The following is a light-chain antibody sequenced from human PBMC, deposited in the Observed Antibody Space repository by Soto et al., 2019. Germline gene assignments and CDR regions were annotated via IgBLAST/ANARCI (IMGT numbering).Light chain of an antibody. CDR2: DVT. CDR3: CSYVANYPYV. J-gene: IGLJ1*01. V-gene: IGLV2-11*01. CDR1: SNDVGRFNY. Sequence: LAQPRSVSGSPGQSVTISCTGTSNDVGRFNYVSWYQQYPGKAPKLMIYDVTKRPSGVPDRFSGSKSGNTASLTIPGLQAEDEADYYCCSYVANYPYVFGTGTKVTVL.